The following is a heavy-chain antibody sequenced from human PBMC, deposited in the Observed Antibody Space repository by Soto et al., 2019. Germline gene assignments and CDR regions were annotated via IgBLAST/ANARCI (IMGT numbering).Heavy chain of an antibody. Sequence: ASVKVSCKASGYTFTSYAMHWVRQAPGQRLEWMGWINAGNGNTKYSQKFQGRVTITRDTSASTAYMELSSLRSEDTAVYYCARDGRLWLHLYYYGMDVWGQGTTVTVSS. V-gene: IGHV1-3*01. CDR2: INAGNGNT. D-gene: IGHD5-18*01. CDR3: ARDGRLWLHLYYYGMDV. J-gene: IGHJ6*02. CDR1: GYTFTSYA.